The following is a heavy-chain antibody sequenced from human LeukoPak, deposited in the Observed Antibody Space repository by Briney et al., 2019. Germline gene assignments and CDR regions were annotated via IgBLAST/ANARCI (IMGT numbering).Heavy chain of an antibody. CDR1: GFTFDDYA. CDR3: AKDIRYYYGSGSYFHAFDI. J-gene: IGHJ3*02. D-gene: IGHD3-10*01. V-gene: IGHV3-9*01. Sequence: GGSLRLSCAASGFTFDDYAMHWVRQASGKGLEWVSGISWNSGSIGYADSVKGRFTISRDNAKNSLYLQMNSLRAEDTALYYCAKDIRYYYGSGSYFHAFDIWGQGTMVTVSS. CDR2: ISWNSGSI.